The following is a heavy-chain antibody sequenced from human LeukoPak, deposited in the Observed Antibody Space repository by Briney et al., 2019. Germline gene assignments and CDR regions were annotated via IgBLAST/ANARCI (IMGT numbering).Heavy chain of an antibody. CDR1: GFTFSSYG. CDR3: ARLSTDYYYMDV. CDR2: ISGSGGST. D-gene: IGHD4/OR15-4a*01. V-gene: IGHV3-23*01. J-gene: IGHJ6*03. Sequence: PGGSLRLSCAASGFTFSSYGMSWVRQAPGKGLEWVSAISGSGGSTYYADSVKGRFIISRDNAKNPLYLQFNSLRAEDTAVYYCARLSTDYYYMDVWGKGTTVTISS.